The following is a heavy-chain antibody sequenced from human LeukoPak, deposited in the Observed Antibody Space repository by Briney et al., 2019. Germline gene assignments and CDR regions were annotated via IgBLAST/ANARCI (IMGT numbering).Heavy chain of an antibody. J-gene: IGHJ4*02. Sequence: GGSLRLSCAASGFTFSSYAMSWVRQAPGKGPEWVSAISGSGGSTYYADSVKGRFTISRDNSKNTLYLQMNSLRAEDTAVYYCAKISVVVVPAATPYYFDYWGQGTLVTVSS. CDR3: AKISVVVVPAATPYYFDY. V-gene: IGHV3-23*01. CDR1: GFTFSSYA. D-gene: IGHD2-2*01. CDR2: ISGSGGST.